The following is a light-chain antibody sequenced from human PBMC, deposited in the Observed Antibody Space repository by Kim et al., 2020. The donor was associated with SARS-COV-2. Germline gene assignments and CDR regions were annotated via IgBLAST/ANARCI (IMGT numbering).Light chain of an antibody. CDR1: QSITTH. CDR2: SAS. J-gene: IGKJ2*01. Sequence: DIQMTQSPSSLSAFVGDRVTITCRASQSITTHLNWYQQKPGKAPNLLIYSASSLQSGVPSRFSGSGSGTDFSLTIRSLHPEDFATYFCQHSYTFPFTFGQGTKLEI. CDR3: QHSYTFPFT. V-gene: IGKV1-39*01.